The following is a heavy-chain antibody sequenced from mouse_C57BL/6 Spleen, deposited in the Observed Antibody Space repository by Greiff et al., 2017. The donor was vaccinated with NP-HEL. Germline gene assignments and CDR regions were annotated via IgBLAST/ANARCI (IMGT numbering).Heavy chain of an antibody. D-gene: IGHD1-1*01. J-gene: IGHJ4*01. CDR2: IHPNSGST. Sequence: QVQLQQPGAELVKPGASVKLSCKASGYTFTSYWMHWVKQRPGQGLEWIGMIHPNSGSTNYNEKFKSKATLTVDKSSSTAYMQLSSLTSEDSAVYYCARARDGSSRLYYAMDYWGQGTSVTVSS. V-gene: IGHV1-64*01. CDR3: ARARDGSSRLYYAMDY. CDR1: GYTFTSYW.